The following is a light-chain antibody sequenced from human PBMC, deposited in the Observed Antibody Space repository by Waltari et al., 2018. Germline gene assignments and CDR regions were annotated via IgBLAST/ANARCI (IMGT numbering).Light chain of an antibody. Sequence: DIVMTQSPDSLAVSLGERATIHCKSSRRNLYYKNYLAWYQQKPGQPPKLLIYWASTRETGIPDRFSGSGSGTDFTLTISSLQAEDVAIYFCQQYYNSPPTFGQGTKVQIK. CDR2: WAS. CDR3: QQYYNSPPT. V-gene: IGKV4-1*01. J-gene: IGKJ1*01. CDR1: RRNLYYKNY.